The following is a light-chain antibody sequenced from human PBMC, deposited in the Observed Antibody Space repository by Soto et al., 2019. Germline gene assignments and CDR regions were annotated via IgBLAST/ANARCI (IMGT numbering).Light chain of an antibody. J-gene: IGLJ2*01. CDR2: KTT. CDR1: SGSVSTSYY. Sequence: QAVVTQEPSFSVSPGGTVILTCCLTSGSVSTSYYPSWYQQSPGLAPRTLIYKTTTRSSGVPDRFSGSILWNKAALTITGAQSDDESDYLCALYVGSGTVVFGGGTKVTVL. V-gene: IGLV8-61*01. CDR3: ALYVGSGTVV.